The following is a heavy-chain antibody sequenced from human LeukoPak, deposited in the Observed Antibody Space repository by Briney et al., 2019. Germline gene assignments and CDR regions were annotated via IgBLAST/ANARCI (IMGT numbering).Heavy chain of an antibody. CDR1: TGSISSYY. D-gene: IGHD6-13*01. CDR3: ASLTGGYSSSWYSAHY. J-gene: IGHJ4*02. CDR2: IYHGGST. Sequence: PSETLSLTSSVDTGSISSYYWSWIRQPPGKGLEWIGYIYHGGSTSYNPSLKSRVTISLDTYNNQFSLRLSSVTAADTAVYYCASLTGGYSSSWYSAHYWGQGTLVTVSS. V-gene: IGHV4-59*01.